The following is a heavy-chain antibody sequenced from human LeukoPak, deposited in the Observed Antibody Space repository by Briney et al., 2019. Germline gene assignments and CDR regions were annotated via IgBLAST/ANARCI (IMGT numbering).Heavy chain of an antibody. Sequence: SETLSLTCTVSGGPISSYYWSWIRQPAGKGLEWIGRIYTTESTNYNPALNSRITMSLDTSKNQFSLKVSSVTAADTAMYYCARDEGMGSMAPPPLDYWGQGTLVTVSS. J-gene: IGHJ4*02. CDR2: IYTTEST. D-gene: IGHD2/OR15-2a*01. CDR1: GGPISSYY. V-gene: IGHV4-4*07. CDR3: ARDEGMGSMAPPPLDY.